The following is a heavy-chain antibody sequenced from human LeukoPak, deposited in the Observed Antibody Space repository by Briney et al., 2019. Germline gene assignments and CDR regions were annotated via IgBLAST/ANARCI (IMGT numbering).Heavy chain of an antibody. V-gene: IGHV4-39*07. CDR1: GGSISSSTYF. J-gene: IGHJ4*02. CDR2: NSGST. Sequence: SETLSLTCTVSGGSISSSTYFWGWVRQPPGKGLEWIGSNSGSTYYNPSLKSRVTVSVDTSKNQFSLKVSSVTAADTAVYYCARAGYNSGHYYFDYWGQGTLVTVSS. CDR3: ARAGYNSGHYYFDY. D-gene: IGHD6-19*01.